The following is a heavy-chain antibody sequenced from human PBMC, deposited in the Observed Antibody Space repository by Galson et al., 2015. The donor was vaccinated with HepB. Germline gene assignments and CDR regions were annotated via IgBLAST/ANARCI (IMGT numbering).Heavy chain of an antibody. D-gene: IGHD2-2*01. Sequence: TLSLTCTVSGGSISSGGYYWSWIRQHPGKGLEWIWYIYYSGSTYYNPSLKSRVTITVDTSKNQFSLKLSSVTAADTAVYYGARVPKIVVVPAAASRWFDPWGQGTLVTVSS. J-gene: IGHJ5*02. V-gene: IGHV4-31*03. CDR3: ARVPKIVVVPAAASRWFDP. CDR2: IYYSGST. CDR1: GGSISSGGYY.